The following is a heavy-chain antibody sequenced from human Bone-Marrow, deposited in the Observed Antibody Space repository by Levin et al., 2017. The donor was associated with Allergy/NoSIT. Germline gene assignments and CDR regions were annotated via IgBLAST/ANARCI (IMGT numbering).Heavy chain of an antibody. V-gene: IGHV3-33*01. CDR2: IWYDGSNK. D-gene: IGHD3-22*01. CDR1: GFTFSNYG. Sequence: GESLKISCVASGFTFSNYGMHWVRQAPGKGLEWVAIIWYDGSNKYYGDSVKGRFTISRDNSKNTLFLQMNSLRAEDTAVYYCARDVDTSELFDGWGQGTLVTVAS. CDR3: ARDVDTSELFDG. J-gene: IGHJ4*02.